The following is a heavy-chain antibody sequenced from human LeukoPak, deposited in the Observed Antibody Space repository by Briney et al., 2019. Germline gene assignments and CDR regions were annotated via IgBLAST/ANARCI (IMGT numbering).Heavy chain of an antibody. CDR3: ARDRNWRFDY. CDR2: ISYDGSNK. CDR1: GFTFSSYG. D-gene: IGHD1-20*01. V-gene: IGHV3-30*03. Sequence: GSLRLSCAASGFTFSSYGMHWVRQAPGKGLEWVAVISYDGSNKYYADSVKGRFTISRDNSKNTLYLQMNSLRAEDTAVYYCARDRNWRFDYWGQGTLVTVSS. J-gene: IGHJ4*02.